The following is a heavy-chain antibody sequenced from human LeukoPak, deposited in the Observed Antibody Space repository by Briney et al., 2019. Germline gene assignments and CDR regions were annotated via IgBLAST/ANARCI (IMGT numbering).Heavy chain of an antibody. CDR1: GGSISGYY. V-gene: IGHV4-59*01. CDR3: ARNGDQEYCDH. J-gene: IGHJ4*02. Sequence: SETLSLTCTVSGGSISGYYWGWIRQPPGKGLEWMGYIHYSGSTDYNPSLKSRVTISVDASKNQFSLKLSSVTAADTAVYYCARNGDQEYCDHWGQGTLVTVSS. CDR2: IHYSGST. D-gene: IGHD4-17*01.